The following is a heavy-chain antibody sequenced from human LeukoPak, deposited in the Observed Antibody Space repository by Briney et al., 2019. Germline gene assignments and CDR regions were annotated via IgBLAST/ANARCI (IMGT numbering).Heavy chain of an antibody. Sequence: GGSLRLSCAASGFTFSSYAMSWVRQAPGKGLEWVSAISGSGGSTYYADSVKGRFTISRDNSKNTLYLQMNSLRAEDTAVYYCARDNGDLNYYFDYWGQGTLVTVSS. CDR1: GFTFSSYA. CDR2: ISGSGGST. CDR3: ARDNGDLNYYFDY. J-gene: IGHJ4*02. V-gene: IGHV3-23*01. D-gene: IGHD4-17*01.